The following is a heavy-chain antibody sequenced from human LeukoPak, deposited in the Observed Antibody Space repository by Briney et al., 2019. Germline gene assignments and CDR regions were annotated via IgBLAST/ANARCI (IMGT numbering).Heavy chain of an antibody. D-gene: IGHD3-10*01. V-gene: IGHV3-15*01. CDR1: GFTFSNAW. Sequence: GGSLRLSCAASGFTFSNAWMSWVRQAPGKGLEWVGRIKSKTAGGTTDYAAPVKGRFTISRDDSKTTLYLQMNSLKTEDTAVYYCTTERTGIADYWGQGTLVTVSP. CDR2: IKSKTAGGTT. CDR3: TTERTGIADY. J-gene: IGHJ4*02.